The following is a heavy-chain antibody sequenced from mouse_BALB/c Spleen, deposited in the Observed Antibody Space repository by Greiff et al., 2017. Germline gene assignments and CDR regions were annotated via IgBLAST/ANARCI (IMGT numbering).Heavy chain of an antibody. Sequence: EVQVVESGGGLVQPGGSRKLSCAASGFTFSSFGMHWVRQAPEKGLEWVAYISSGSSTIYYADTVKGRFTISRDNPKNTLFLQMTSLRSEDTAMYYCTRDDYEGAMDYWGQGTSVTVSS. J-gene: IGHJ4*01. CDR3: TRDDYEGAMDY. D-gene: IGHD2-4*01. CDR2: ISSGSSTI. CDR1: GFTFSSFG. V-gene: IGHV5-17*02.